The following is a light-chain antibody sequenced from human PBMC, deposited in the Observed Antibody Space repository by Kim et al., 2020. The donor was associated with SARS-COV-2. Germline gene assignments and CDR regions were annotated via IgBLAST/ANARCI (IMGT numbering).Light chain of an antibody. CDR2: GAS. CDR1: QSISSN. J-gene: IGKJ1*01. Sequence: EILMTQSPATLSVSAGERATLSCRASQSISSNLAWYQLKPGQAPRLLIYGASTRATGVPARFSGGGSGTEFTLTISDLQSEDFAVYYCQQYTNWPPWTFGQGTKVDIK. V-gene: IGKV3-15*01. CDR3: QQYTNWPPWT.